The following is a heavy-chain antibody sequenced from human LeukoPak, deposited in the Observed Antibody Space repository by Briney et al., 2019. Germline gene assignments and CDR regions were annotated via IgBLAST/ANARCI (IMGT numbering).Heavy chain of an antibody. D-gene: IGHD3-10*01. Sequence: GGSLRLSCAASGFTVTRNYMTWVRQAPGKGLEWVSVTYSGGRTYYEDSVKGRFTISRDNSKNTLYLQINSLRAEDTAVYYCARVYYGSGSLHYYYYYMDVWGKGTTVTISS. CDR1: GFTVTRNY. V-gene: IGHV3-53*01. J-gene: IGHJ6*03. CDR2: TYSGGRT. CDR3: ARVYYGSGSLHYYYYYMDV.